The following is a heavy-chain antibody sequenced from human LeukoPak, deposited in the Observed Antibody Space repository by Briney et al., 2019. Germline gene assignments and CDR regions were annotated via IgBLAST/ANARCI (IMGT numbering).Heavy chain of an antibody. CDR2: IDPNTGDT. CDR3: ARDLVPAASNWFDP. D-gene: IGHD2-2*01. CDR1: GYTFTGYY. J-gene: IGHJ5*02. V-gene: IGHV1-2*02. Sequence: ASVKVSCKASGYTFTGYYMHWVRQAPGQGLEWMGWIDPNTGDTKYTQKFQGRVSMTRDTSFSTAYMELSRLTSDDTAVYYCARDLVPAASNWFDPWGQGTLVTVSS.